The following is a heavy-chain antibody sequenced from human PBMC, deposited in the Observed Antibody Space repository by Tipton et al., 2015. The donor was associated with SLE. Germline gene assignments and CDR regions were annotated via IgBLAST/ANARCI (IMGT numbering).Heavy chain of an antibody. D-gene: IGHD2-15*01. J-gene: IGHJ1*01. Sequence: TLSLTCTVSGCSISSYYWSWIRQPPGKGLEWIGYIYYSGSTYYNPSLKSRVTISVDTSKNQFSLKLSSVTAADTAVYYCARAYCSGGSCYLTEYFQHWGQGTLVTVSS. CDR2: IYYSGST. V-gene: IGHV4-59*08. CDR1: GCSISSYY. CDR3: ARAYCSGGSCYLTEYFQH.